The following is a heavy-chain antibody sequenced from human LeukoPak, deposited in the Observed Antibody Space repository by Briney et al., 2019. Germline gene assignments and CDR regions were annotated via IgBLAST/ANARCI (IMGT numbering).Heavy chain of an antibody. Sequence: PGGSLRLSCAGSRFTFSEYWMTWVRQTPGQGLEWVANVNKDGNQKQYADSVKGRFTISKDNSKNSMYLQLNSVGAEDTGVYYCVRNRGWYALDMWGQGTMVTVSS. CDR3: VRNRGWYALDM. J-gene: IGHJ3*02. CDR2: VNKDGNQK. CDR1: RFTFSEYW. V-gene: IGHV3-7*01. D-gene: IGHD6-19*01.